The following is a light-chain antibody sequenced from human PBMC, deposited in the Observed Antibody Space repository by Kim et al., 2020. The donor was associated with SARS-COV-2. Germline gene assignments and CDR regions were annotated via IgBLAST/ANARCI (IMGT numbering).Light chain of an antibody. CDR1: RSDVAAYNF. CDR3: GSFRSGNTLL. J-gene: IGLJ3*02. Sequence: GQSITISCTGTRSDVAAYNFVSWYQQHPGEASKVIIYDVDNRPSGVSNRFSGSKSGNTASLTISEVQAEDEADYYCGSFRSGNTLLFGGGTQLTVL. V-gene: IGLV2-14*04. CDR2: DVD.